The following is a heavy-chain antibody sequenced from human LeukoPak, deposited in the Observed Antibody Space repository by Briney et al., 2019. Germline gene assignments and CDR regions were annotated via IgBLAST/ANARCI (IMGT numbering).Heavy chain of an antibody. V-gene: IGHV1-2*06. Sequence: GASVKDSCKASGYTFTGYYMHWVRQAPGRGLEWMGRINPNSGGTNYAQKLQGRVTMTRDTSISTAYMELSRLSSDDTAVYYCARTRIAVAGDLDYWGQGTLVTVSS. D-gene: IGHD6-19*01. CDR2: INPNSGGT. CDR1: GYTFTGYY. CDR3: ARTRIAVAGDLDY. J-gene: IGHJ4*02.